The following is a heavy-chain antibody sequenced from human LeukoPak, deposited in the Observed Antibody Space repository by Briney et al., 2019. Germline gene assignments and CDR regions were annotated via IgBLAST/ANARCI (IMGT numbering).Heavy chain of an antibody. J-gene: IGHJ4*02. D-gene: IGHD6-13*01. CDR2: IKQDGSKK. Sequence: GGSLRLSCVASGFPFSSYWMTWVRQAPGKGLEWVANIKQDGSKKSYVVSVKGRFTISRDNAKNSLYLQMNSLRAEDTAVYYCARRIAAAAAPYYFDYWGQGTLVTVSS. CDR1: GFPFSSYW. V-gene: IGHV3-7*01. CDR3: ARRIAAAAAPYYFDY.